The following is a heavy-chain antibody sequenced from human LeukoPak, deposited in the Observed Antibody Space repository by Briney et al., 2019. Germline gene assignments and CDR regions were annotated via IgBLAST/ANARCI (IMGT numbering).Heavy chain of an antibody. J-gene: IGHJ4*02. D-gene: IGHD5-24*01. V-gene: IGHV1-46*01. Sequence: ASVKVSCKASGHTFTNYHIHWVRQAPGQGLEGMGILTPRGYITNYAQKFQGRVTMTRDTSTSTIYMELSSLRSEDTAVYYCARGGQRWLQFPYDYWGQGTVVTVSS. CDR3: ARGGQRWLQFPYDY. CDR2: LTPRGYIT. CDR1: GHTFTNYH.